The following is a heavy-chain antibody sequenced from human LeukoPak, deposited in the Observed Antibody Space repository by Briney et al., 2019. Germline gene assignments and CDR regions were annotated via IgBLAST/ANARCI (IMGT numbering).Heavy chain of an antibody. CDR2: INPNNRGT. V-gene: IGHV1-2*02. CDR1: GYTFTGYY. CDR3: ASDRYYYDGIDYPYSDAFDI. J-gene: IGHJ3*02. D-gene: IGHD3-22*01. Sequence: GASVKVSCKASGYTFTGYYMHWVRQAPGQGLEWMGWINPNNRGTNYAQKFQGRVTMTRDTSISTAYMELSRLRSDDTAVYYCASDRYYYDGIDYPYSDAFDIWGQGTMVTVSS.